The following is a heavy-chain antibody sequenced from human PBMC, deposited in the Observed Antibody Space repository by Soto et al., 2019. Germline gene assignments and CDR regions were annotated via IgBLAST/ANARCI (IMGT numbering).Heavy chain of an antibody. D-gene: IGHD3-22*01. V-gene: IGHV3-23*01. CDR1: GFTFSSYA. J-gene: IGHJ3*02. CDR3: AKDIQYYYDSSGYYPEAAFDI. CDR2: ISGSGGST. Sequence: GGSLRLSCAASGFTFSSYAMSWVRQAPGKGLEWVSAISGSGGSTYYADSVKGRFTISRDNSKNTLYLQMNSLRAEDTAVYYCAKDIQYYYDSSGYYPEAAFDIWGQGTMVTVSS.